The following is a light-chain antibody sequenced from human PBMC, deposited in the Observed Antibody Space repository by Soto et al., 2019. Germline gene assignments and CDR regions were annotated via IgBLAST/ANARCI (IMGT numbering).Light chain of an antibody. V-gene: IGLV2-8*01. Sequence: QSALTQPPSASGSPGQSVTISCTGTSSDIGGHNYVSWYQQHPGKAPKLIIYAVSQRPSGVPDRFSASKSGNTASLTVSGLQADDEAHYYCSSYTPGSKLFGGGTKLTVL. CDR1: SSDIGGHNY. J-gene: IGLJ2*01. CDR2: AVS. CDR3: SSYTPGSKL.